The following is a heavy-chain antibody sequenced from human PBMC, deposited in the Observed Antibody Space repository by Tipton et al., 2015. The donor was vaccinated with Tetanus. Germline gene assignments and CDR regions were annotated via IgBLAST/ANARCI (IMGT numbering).Heavy chain of an antibody. J-gene: IGHJ4*02. Sequence: LRLSCTISGGSISRFYWGWIRQPPGKGLEWIGHAYYSGSTNYNPSLKSRVSISVDTSNDQFSLRLTSVTAADTAIYYCARFSYDSGGFYSYFDSWGRGTLVTVSS. D-gene: IGHD3-22*01. CDR2: AYYSGST. CDR3: ARFSYDSGGFYSYFDS. V-gene: IGHV4-59*01. CDR1: GGSISRFY.